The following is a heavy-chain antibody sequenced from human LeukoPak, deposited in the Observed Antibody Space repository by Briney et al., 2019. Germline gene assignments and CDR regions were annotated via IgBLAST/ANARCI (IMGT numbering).Heavy chain of an antibody. D-gene: IGHD5-18*01. J-gene: IGHJ4*02. CDR3: ARDLAYSRLDY. Sequence: GGSLRLSCAVSGLTFSSSWMDWVRQAPGKGLEWVASINPDGNKKYSADSVKGRFTISRDNAENSLYLQMNSLRDEDTAFYYCARDLAYSRLDYWGQGMLVTVSS. V-gene: IGHV3-7*01. CDR2: INPDGNKK. CDR1: GLTFSSSW.